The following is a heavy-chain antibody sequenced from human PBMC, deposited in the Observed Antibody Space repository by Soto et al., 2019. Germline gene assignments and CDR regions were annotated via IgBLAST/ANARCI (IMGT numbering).Heavy chain of an antibody. CDR3: ARTLPPIDY. CDR2: ISAYNGNT. J-gene: IGHJ4*02. CDR1: GYTFTSYG. Sequence: VQLVQSGAEVKKPGASVKVSCKASGYTFTSYGLSWVRQAPGQGLEWMGWISAYNGNTHYAQKLQGRVTMTTDTSTSTAYMELRSLRSYASAGYYFARTLPPIDYWGQGTLVTVSS. D-gene: IGHD1-26*01. V-gene: IGHV1-18*01.